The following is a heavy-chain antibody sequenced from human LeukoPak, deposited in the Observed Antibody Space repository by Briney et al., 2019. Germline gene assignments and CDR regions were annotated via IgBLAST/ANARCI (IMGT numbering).Heavy chain of an antibody. CDR1: GYSFTSYW. CDR3: ARLGIVVVPAAMAFDY. CDR2: IYPGDSDT. D-gene: IGHD2-2*01. J-gene: IGHJ4*02. Sequence: GESLKISCKGSGYSFTSYWIGWVRQMPGNGLEWMGIIYPGDSDTRYSPSFQGQVTISADKSISTAYLQWSSLKASDTAMYYCARLGIVVVPAAMAFDYWGQGTLVTVSS. V-gene: IGHV5-51*01.